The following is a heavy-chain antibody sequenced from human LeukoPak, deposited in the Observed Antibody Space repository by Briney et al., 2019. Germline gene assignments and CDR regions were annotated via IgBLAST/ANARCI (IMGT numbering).Heavy chain of an antibody. V-gene: IGHV3-23*01. J-gene: IGHJ4*02. Sequence: GGSLRLSCVASGFTFSNYLMNWVRQGPGKGLEWVSGISHSGSSIYYADSVKGRFTIARDNSKNKLYLQMDRLRVEDTAVYYCAMALDYWGQGTLVTVSS. CDR2: ISHSGSSI. CDR1: GFTFSNYL. CDR3: AMALDY.